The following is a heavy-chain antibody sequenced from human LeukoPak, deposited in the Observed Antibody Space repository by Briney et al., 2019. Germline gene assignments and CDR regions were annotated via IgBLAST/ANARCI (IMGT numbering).Heavy chain of an antibody. Sequence: GGSLRLSCAASGFTFSSYGMHWVRQAPGKGLEWVAVIWYDGSNKYYADSVKGRFTISRDNSKNTLYLQLNSLRAEDTAVYYCARQHCSGGDCYFFDWGQGTLVTVSS. V-gene: IGHV3-33*01. CDR2: IWYDGSNK. J-gene: IGHJ4*02. D-gene: IGHD2-15*01. CDR1: GFTFSSYG. CDR3: ARQHCSGGDCYFFD.